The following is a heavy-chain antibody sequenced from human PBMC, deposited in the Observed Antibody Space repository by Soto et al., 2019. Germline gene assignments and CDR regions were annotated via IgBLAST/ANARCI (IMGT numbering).Heavy chain of an antibody. CDR2: INHSGST. CDR3: ARDKITGLFDY. CDR1: GGSFSVYY. Sequence: SETLSLTCAVYGGSFSVYYWTWIRQPPGTGLEWIGEINHSGSTNYNPSLKSRVTISVDTSKNQFSLKPTSVTAADTAVYYCARDKITGLFDYWGQGTLVTVSS. J-gene: IGHJ4*02. V-gene: IGHV4-34*01. D-gene: IGHD2-8*02.